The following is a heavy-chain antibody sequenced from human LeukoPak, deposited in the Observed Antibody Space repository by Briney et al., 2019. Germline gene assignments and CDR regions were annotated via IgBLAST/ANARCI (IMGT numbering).Heavy chain of an antibody. CDR3: ARGPLSWELLPGWFDP. CDR1: GYTFTSYD. J-gene: IGHJ5*02. V-gene: IGHV1-8*01. D-gene: IGHD1-26*01. Sequence: ASVKVSCKAFGYTFTSYDINWVRQATGQGLEWMGWMNPNSGNTGYAQKFQGRVTMTRNTSISTAYMELSSLRSEDTAVYYCARGPLSWELLPGWFDPWGQGTLVTVSS. CDR2: MNPNSGNT.